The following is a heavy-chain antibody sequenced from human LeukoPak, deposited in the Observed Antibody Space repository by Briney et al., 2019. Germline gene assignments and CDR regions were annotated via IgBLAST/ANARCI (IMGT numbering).Heavy chain of an antibody. D-gene: IGHD3-22*01. J-gene: IGHJ4*02. CDR2: IRRKAHGGTT. Sequence: GGSLRLSCTTSGFTFGDYAMGWVRQAPGKGLEWVSFIRRKAHGGTTEYAASVKGRFSSSRDDSKSIAYLQMNSLKTEDTAVYFCTRVTYYYDNSGYFHFDSWGQGSLVTVSS. V-gene: IGHV3-49*04. CDR3: TRVTYYYDNSGYFHFDS. CDR1: GFTFGDYA.